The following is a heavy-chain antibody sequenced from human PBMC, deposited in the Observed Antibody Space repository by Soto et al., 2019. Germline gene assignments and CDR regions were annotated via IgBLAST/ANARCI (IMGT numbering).Heavy chain of an antibody. Sequence: QVQLEQSAAEVKKPGSSVKVSCKRSGGTFNSYIISWVRKAPGQGLEWMGGIIPVSGKVNYGQKFQDRVTMTADTSTTTSYVELRSLTSEDTAVSFFARLSTKGWYFPGVEYLGQGFLVTVSA. V-gene: IGHV1-69*06. D-gene: IGHD6-19*01. CDR1: GGTFNSYI. CDR3: ARLSTKGWYFPGVEY. CDR2: IIPVSGKV. J-gene: IGHJ4*01.